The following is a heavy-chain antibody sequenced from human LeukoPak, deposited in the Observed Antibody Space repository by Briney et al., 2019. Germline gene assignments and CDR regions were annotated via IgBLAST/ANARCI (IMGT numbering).Heavy chain of an antibody. Sequence: GGSLRLSCAASGFTFSNTWMSWVRQAPGKGLEWVGRIKSKTDGGSIDYAAPVKGRFAISRDDSKNTLYLQMNSLKTEDTAVYYCTKDHGSGSYYFDYWGQGTLVTVSS. CDR3: TKDHGSGSYYFDY. V-gene: IGHV3-15*01. CDR1: GFTFSNTW. CDR2: IKSKTDGGSI. D-gene: IGHD3-10*01. J-gene: IGHJ4*02.